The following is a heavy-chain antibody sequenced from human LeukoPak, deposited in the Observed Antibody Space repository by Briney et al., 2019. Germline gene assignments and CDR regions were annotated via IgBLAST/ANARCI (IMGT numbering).Heavy chain of an antibody. Sequence: PSETLSLTCAVYGGSFSGYYWSWIRQPPGKGLEWIGEIDHSGSTNYNPSLKSRVTISVDTSKNQFSLKLSSVTAADTAVYYCARVCGGLVGTSCFGAFDYWGQGTLVTVSS. CDR2: IDHSGST. D-gene: IGHD5-12*01. CDR1: GGSFSGYY. V-gene: IGHV4-34*01. CDR3: ARVCGGLVGTSCFGAFDY. J-gene: IGHJ4*02.